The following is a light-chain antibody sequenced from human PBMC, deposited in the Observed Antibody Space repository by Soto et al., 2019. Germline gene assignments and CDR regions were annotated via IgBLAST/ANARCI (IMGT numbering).Light chain of an antibody. J-gene: IGKJ4*01. Sequence: DIVLTQSPATLSLSPGERATLSCRASQNVDSYLTWYQQKPGQAPRLLIYDVSKRATGIPVRFSGSGSGTDFTLTISSLEPEDVAIYYCQQRRNWPLTFGGGTKVEIK. CDR1: QNVDSY. V-gene: IGKV3-11*01. CDR3: QQRRNWPLT. CDR2: DVS.